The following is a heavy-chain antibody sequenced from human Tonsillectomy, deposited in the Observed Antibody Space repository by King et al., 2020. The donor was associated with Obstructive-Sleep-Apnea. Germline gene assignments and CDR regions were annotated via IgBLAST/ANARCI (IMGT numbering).Heavy chain of an antibody. V-gene: IGHV1-2*04. CDR3: ARGSSNSWGTSWSVPMDV. J-gene: IGHJ6*02. CDR1: GYTFTGYY. CDR2: INPNSGGT. D-gene: IGHD2-2*01. Sequence: QLVQSGAEVKKPGASVKVSCKASGYTFTGYYMHWVRQAPGQGLEWMGWINPNSGGTNYAQKFQGWVTMTRDTSISTAYMELSRLRSDDTAVYYCARGSSNSWGTSWSVPMDVWGQGTTVTVSS.